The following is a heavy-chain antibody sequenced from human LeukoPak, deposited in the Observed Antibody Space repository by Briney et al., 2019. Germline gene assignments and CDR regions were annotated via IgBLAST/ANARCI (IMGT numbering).Heavy chain of an antibody. CDR3: AKSRGGWYSFDY. V-gene: IGHV3-23*01. Sequence: GGSLRLSCAASGFTFSSSAMSRVRHALGKGLEWVSAVTGSDSRTNYADSVKGRFTISRDNSKNTLYLQMNSLRAEDTAVYYCAKSRGGWYSFDYWGQGTLVTVSS. D-gene: IGHD6-19*01. CDR2: VTGSDSRT. J-gene: IGHJ4*02. CDR1: GFTFSSSA.